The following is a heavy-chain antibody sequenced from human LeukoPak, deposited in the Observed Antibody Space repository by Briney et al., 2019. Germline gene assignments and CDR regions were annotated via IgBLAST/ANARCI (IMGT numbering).Heavy chain of an antibody. CDR1: GFTVSSNY. CDR3: ARDARGSGWPHFDY. D-gene: IGHD6-19*01. Sequence: GGSLRLSCAASGFTVSSNYMSWVRQAPGKGLEWVSVIYSGGSTYYADSVKGRFTISRDNSKNTLYLQMNSLRAEDTAVYYCARDARGSGWPHFDYCGQGTLVTVSS. V-gene: IGHV3-66*01. CDR2: IYSGGST. J-gene: IGHJ4*02.